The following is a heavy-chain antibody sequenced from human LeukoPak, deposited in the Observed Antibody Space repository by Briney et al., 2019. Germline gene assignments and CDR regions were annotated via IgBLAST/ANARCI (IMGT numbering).Heavy chain of an antibody. CDR1: GFTFSSYA. J-gene: IGHJ4*02. Sequence: PGRSLRLSCAASGFTFSSYAMSWVRQAPGKGLEWVSSISGSGSNTYYADSVKGRFTISRDNSKNILYLQMNSLRAEDTAIYYCAKDQRGYGRIVDYWGQGTLVTISS. CDR2: ISGSGSNT. CDR3: AKDQRGYGRIVDY. V-gene: IGHV3-23*01. D-gene: IGHD3-10*01.